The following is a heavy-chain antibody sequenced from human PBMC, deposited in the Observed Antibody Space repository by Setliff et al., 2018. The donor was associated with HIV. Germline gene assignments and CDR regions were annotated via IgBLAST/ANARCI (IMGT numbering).Heavy chain of an antibody. J-gene: IGHJ4*02. CDR2: ISAYNGNT. CDR1: GYTFTSYG. CDR3: ARRSRESTALHSDWNDVLFFDY. D-gene: IGHD1-1*01. Sequence: ASVKVSCKASGYTFTSYGISWVRQAPGQGIEWMGGISAYNGNTNYSQKLQGRFTRTTDTSTSTAYLELRSLRSDDPAVYYCARRSRESTALHSDWNDVLFFDYWGQGTLVTVSS. V-gene: IGHV1-18*01.